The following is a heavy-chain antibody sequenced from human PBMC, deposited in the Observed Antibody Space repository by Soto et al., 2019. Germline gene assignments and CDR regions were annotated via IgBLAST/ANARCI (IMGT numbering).Heavy chain of an antibody. D-gene: IGHD2-2*01. CDR1: GFTFSDYY. Sequence: LRLSCAASGFTFSDYYMSWIRQHPGKGLEWIGYIYYSGSTYYNPSLKSRVTISVDTSKNQFSLKLSSVTAADTAVYYCARDRYCSSTSCHYYYYGMDVWGQGTTVTVSS. J-gene: IGHJ6*02. CDR2: IYYSGST. CDR3: ARDRYCSSTSCHYYYYGMDV. V-gene: IGHV4-31*02.